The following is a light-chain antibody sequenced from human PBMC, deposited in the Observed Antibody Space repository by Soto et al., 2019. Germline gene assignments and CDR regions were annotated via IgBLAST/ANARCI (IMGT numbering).Light chain of an antibody. J-gene: IGKJ4*01. CDR3: QQRSSWPPPT. Sequence: EIVLTQSPATLSLSPGERATLSCRASQSVNSYLAWYQQRPGQAPRLLIYDASNRATGIPARFSGSGSGTDVTLTISSLEPEDFAIYYCQQRSSWPPPTFGGGTRVDMK. CDR2: DAS. V-gene: IGKV3-11*01. CDR1: QSVNSY.